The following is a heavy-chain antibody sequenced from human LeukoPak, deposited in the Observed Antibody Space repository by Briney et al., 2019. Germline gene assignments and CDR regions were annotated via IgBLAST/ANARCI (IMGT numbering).Heavy chain of an antibody. D-gene: IGHD2-2*01. CDR3: ARDLPLIVVVPAATKRNWFDT. CDR1: GYTFPHYG. J-gene: IGHJ5*02. Sequence: ASVNVSCKASGYTFPHYGIHGVRPAPGQGLEWMGWICAYNGYTNYAQKLQGRFTMTTDTSASTAYMELRRLRSDDTAVYYCARDLPLIVVVPAATKRNWFDTWGQGTLVTVSS. CDR2: ICAYNGYT. V-gene: IGHV1-18*04.